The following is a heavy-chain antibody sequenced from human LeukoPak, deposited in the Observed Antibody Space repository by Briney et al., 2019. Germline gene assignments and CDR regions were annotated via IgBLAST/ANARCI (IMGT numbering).Heavy chain of an antibody. Sequence: PGGSLRLSCAASGFTFSSYAMSWVREATGKGLEWVSAISGSGGSTYYADSVKGRFTISRDNSKNTLYLQMNSLRAEDTAVYYCANCIRWGYYYDSSGYSDYWGQGTLVTVSS. CDR1: GFTFSSYA. CDR3: ANCIRWGYYYDSSGYSDY. D-gene: IGHD3-22*01. CDR2: ISGSGGST. V-gene: IGHV3-23*01. J-gene: IGHJ4*02.